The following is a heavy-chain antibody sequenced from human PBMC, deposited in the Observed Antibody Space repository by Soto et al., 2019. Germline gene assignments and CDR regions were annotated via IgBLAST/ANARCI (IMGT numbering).Heavy chain of an antibody. CDR1: GFTFSNYA. CDR3: AKFLFGVVIRYNAFDI. D-gene: IGHD3-3*01. J-gene: IGHJ3*02. Sequence: GGSLRLSCAASGFTFSNYAMSWVRQAPGKGLEWVSAISGSGGSTYYADSVKGRFTISRGNSKNTLYLQMNSLRAEDTAVYYCAKFLFGVVIRYNAFDIWGQGTMVTVSS. V-gene: IGHV3-23*01. CDR2: ISGSGGST.